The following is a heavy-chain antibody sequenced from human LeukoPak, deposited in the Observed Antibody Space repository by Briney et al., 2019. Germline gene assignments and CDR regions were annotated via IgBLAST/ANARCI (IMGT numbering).Heavy chain of an antibody. D-gene: IGHD3-16*01. Sequence: GSSVKVSCKGSGGTFSSYAFSWVRQAPGQGLEWVGGIIPIFGTANYAQKFQGRVTITTDESTSTAYMELSSLRSEDTAVYYCARGAEAVFNWFDPRGQGTLVTVSS. CDR3: ARGAEAVFNWFDP. CDR2: IIPIFGTA. V-gene: IGHV1-69*05. CDR1: GGTFSSYA. J-gene: IGHJ5*02.